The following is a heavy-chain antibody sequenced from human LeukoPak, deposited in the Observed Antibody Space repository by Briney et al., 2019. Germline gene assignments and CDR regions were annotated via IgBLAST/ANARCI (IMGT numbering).Heavy chain of an antibody. D-gene: IGHD6-13*01. J-gene: IGHJ4*02. V-gene: IGHV3-48*01. CDR1: GFTFSSYS. Sequence: GGSLRLSCAASGFTFSSYSMNWVRQAPGKGLEWVSHISSSSSIIYYADSVKGRFTISRDNSKNTQYLQMNSLRVEDTAVYYCARGGAAAARKRGIDYWGQGTLVTVSS. CDR2: ISSSSSII. CDR3: ARGGAAAARKRGIDY.